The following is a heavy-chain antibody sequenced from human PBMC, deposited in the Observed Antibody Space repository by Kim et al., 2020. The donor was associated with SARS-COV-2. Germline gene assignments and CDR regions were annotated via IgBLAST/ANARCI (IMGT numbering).Heavy chain of an antibody. D-gene: IGHD5-12*01. J-gene: IGHJ3*02. CDR1: GYSFTSYG. V-gene: IGHV5-51*01. CDR3: ARRFYISGSYYFDI. Sequence: GESLKISCKGSGYSFTSYGIGWVRQMPGTGLEWMGIIYPGDSETNYSPSFQDEVLISVDKSISTAYLQWGSLKASDTAMYYCARRFYISGSYYFDIWGQGIMVTVSS. CDR2: IYPGDSET.